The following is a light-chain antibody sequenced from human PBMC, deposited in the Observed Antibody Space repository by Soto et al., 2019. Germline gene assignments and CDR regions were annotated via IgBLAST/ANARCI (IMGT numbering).Light chain of an antibody. CDR3: SSYTGTSALIL. Sequence: QSVVTQPASVSGSPGQSITISCTGTSSDVGGYDYVSWYQQYPGKAPRLIIYEVSNRPSGVSNHFSGSKSGNTASLTISGLRAEDEGDYFCSSYTGTSALILFGGGTKLTVL. J-gene: IGLJ2*01. CDR2: EVS. CDR1: SSDVGGYDY. V-gene: IGLV2-14*01.